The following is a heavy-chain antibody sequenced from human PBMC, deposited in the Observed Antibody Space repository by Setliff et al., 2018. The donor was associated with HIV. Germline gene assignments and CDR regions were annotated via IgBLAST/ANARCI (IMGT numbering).Heavy chain of an antibody. CDR2: IRQDGSEK. Sequence: PGGSLRLSCAASGFTFSSYAMSWVRQAPGKGLEWVANIRQDGSEKYYVDSVKGRFTISRDNAKNSLYLQMNSLRAEDTAVYYCATQPPAALSYYYYYMDVWGKGTTVTVSS. D-gene: IGHD2-2*01. CDR1: GFTFSSYA. J-gene: IGHJ6*03. V-gene: IGHV3-7*01. CDR3: ATQPPAALSYYYYYMDV.